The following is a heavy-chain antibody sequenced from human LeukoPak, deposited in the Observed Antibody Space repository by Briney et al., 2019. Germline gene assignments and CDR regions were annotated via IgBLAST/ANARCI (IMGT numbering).Heavy chain of an antibody. CDR2: IYTSGST. D-gene: IGHD5-18*01. J-gene: IGHJ2*01. CDR1: GGSISSSNYY. CDR3: ARDYRFGYSYGSHWYFDL. Sequence: SETLSLTCTVSGGSISSSNYYWTWIRQPAGKGLEWIGRIYTSGSTSYNPSLKSRVTMSLDTSNNQFSLKLSSVTATDTAVYYCARDYRFGYSYGSHWYFDLWGRGILVTVSS. V-gene: IGHV4-61*02.